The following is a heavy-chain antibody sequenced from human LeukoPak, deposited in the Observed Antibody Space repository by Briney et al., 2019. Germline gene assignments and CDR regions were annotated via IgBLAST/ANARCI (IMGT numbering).Heavy chain of an antibody. D-gene: IGHD6-13*01. Sequence: PGGSLRLSCAASGFTFSDYYMSWIRQAPGKGLEWVSYISSSGSTIYYADSVKGRFTISRDNAKNSLYLQMNSLRAEDTAVYYCASADSSSWYGDFDYWGQGTLVTVSS. CDR3: ASADSSSWYGDFDY. J-gene: IGHJ4*02. CDR2: ISSSGSTI. V-gene: IGHV3-11*01. CDR1: GFTFSDYY.